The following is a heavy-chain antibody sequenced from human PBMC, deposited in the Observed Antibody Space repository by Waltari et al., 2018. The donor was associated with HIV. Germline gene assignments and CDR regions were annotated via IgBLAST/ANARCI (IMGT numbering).Heavy chain of an antibody. J-gene: IGHJ6*02. V-gene: IGHV1-24*01. Sequence: QVQLVQSGAEVKKPGASVQVSCKVSGYTLTEFTMHWVRQAPGKGLEWMGNFDPEDDETIYAQKFQGRITMTEDTSSDTAYMELSSLTSGDTAVYYCATDFSGMVRAYSYYSLDVWGQGTTVTVSS. D-gene: IGHD3-10*01. CDR2: FDPEDDET. CDR1: GYTLTEFT. CDR3: ATDFSGMVRAYSYYSLDV.